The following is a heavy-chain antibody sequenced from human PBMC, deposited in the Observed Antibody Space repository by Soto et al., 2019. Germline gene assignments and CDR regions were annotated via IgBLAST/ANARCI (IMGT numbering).Heavy chain of an antibody. D-gene: IGHD3-10*01. V-gene: IGHV4-4*02. CDR1: GGSISSSNW. Sequence: QVQLQESGPGLVKPSGTLSLTCAVSGGSISSSNWWSWVRQSPGKGLGWIGEIYHSGSTNYNPSLKSRVTISVDKSKNQFSLKLSSVTAADTAVYYCANLGDGSGRDRVDYWGQGTLVTVSS. CDR2: IYHSGST. J-gene: IGHJ4*02. CDR3: ANLGDGSGRDRVDY.